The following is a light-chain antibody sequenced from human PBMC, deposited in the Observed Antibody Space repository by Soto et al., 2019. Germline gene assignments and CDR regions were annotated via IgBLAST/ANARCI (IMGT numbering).Light chain of an antibody. J-gene: IGKJ5*01. CDR3: QQLFDSPIT. CDR2: AAS. Sequence: EIQLTQSPSFVSPSIGESVTITCRASQVISTSLAWYQVKPGKAPKLLIYAASTLESGVPSRFSATVSGTEFSLTITSLQPEDFATYYCQQLFDSPITFGQGTRLEIK. V-gene: IGKV1-9*01. CDR1: QVISTS.